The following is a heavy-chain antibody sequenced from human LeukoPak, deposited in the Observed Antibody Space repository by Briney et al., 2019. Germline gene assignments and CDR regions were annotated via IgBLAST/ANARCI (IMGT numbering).Heavy chain of an antibody. V-gene: IGHV4-31*03. CDR1: GGSISSGGYY. D-gene: IGHD1-26*01. Sequence: SQTLSLTCTVSGGSISSGGYYWSWIRHHPGKGLEWIGYIYYSGSTYYNPSLKSRVTISVDTSKNQFSLKLSSVTAADTAVYYCASCALSGSYSFDYWGQGTLVTVSS. CDR3: ASCALSGSYSFDY. J-gene: IGHJ4*02. CDR2: IYYSGST.